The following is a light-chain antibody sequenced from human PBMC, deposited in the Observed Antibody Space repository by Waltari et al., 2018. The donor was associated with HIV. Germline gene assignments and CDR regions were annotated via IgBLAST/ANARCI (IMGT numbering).Light chain of an antibody. CDR1: SSNIGSHP. Sequence: QSVLTQPPSASGTPGQRVTISCSGGSSNIGSHPVNWYQQLPGTAPKRLIYSNNQRPSGVPDRFSGSKSGTSASLAISGLQSEDEADYYCAAWDDSLNGPVFGGGTKLTVL. V-gene: IGLV1-44*01. CDR2: SNN. J-gene: IGLJ3*02. CDR3: AAWDDSLNGPV.